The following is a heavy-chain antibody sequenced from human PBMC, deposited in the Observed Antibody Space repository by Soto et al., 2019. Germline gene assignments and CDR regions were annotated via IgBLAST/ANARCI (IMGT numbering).Heavy chain of an antibody. D-gene: IGHD3-10*01. CDR1: GGTFSSYT. CDR3: ARGGDYYSSFDY. V-gene: IGHV1-69*02. Sequence: QVQLVQSGAEVQKPGSSVKVSCKASGGTFSSYTISWVRQAPGQGLEWMGRIIPILGIANYAQKFQGRVTITADKSTSTAYMELSSLRSEDTAVYYCARGGDYYSSFDYWGQGTLVTISS. J-gene: IGHJ4*02. CDR2: IIPILGIA.